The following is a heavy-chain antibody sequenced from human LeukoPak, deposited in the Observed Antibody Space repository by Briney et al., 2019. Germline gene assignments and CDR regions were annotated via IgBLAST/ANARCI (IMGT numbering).Heavy chain of an antibody. CDR1: GFTFSNAW. Sequence: PGGSLRLSCAASGFTFSNAWMSWVRQAPGKGLEWVGRIKSKTDGGTTDYAAPVKGRFTISRDDSKNTLYLQMNSLKTEDTAVYYCTTDQIDDYGDYVGAFDIWGQGTMVTVSS. CDR3: TTDQIDDYGDYVGAFDI. CDR2: IKSKTDGGTT. J-gene: IGHJ3*02. V-gene: IGHV3-15*01. D-gene: IGHD4-17*01.